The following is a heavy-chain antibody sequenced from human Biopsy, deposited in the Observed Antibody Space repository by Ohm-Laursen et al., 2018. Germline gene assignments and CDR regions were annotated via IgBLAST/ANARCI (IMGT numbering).Heavy chain of an antibody. CDR2: IPPTGVT. J-gene: IGHJ3*02. V-gene: IGHV4-4*07. CDR3: ARGEAGVYDALDI. D-gene: IGHD5/OR15-5a*01. Sequence: SETLSLTWSVSGGSIDFKYWNWIRQSADKGLEWIGRIPPTGVTHYNPSLESRVTMSLDTSKKLFSLKLSSVTAADTAMYYCARGEAGVYDALDIWGQWTMVIVS. CDR1: GGSIDFKY.